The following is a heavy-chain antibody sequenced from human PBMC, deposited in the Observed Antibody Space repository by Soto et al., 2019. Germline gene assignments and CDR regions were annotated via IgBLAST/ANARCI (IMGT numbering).Heavy chain of an antibody. CDR2: IWDDGSNK. Sequence: QVQLVESGGGVVQPGRSLRLSCAASGFTFSSYGMHWVRQAPGKGLEWVAVIWDDGSNKYYADSVKGRFTISRDNSKNTLYLQMNRLRAEDTAVYYCARDHTEYCRGGSWYWCVPWGQGTQVTVSS. CDR3: ARDHTEYCRGGSWYWCVP. V-gene: IGHV3-33*01. CDR1: GFTFSSYG. D-gene: IGHD2-15*01. J-gene: IGHJ5*02.